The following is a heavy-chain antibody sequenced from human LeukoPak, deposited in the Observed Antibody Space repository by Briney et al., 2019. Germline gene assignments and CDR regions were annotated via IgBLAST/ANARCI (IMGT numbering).Heavy chain of an antibody. CDR2: IIPIFGTA. Sequence: GSSVKVSCKASGDTFSSYAISWVRQAPGQGLEWMGGIIPIFGTANYAQKFQGRVTITTDESTSTAYMELSSLRSEDTAVYYRARGIYSSSSDFDYWGQGTLVTVSS. D-gene: IGHD6-6*01. V-gene: IGHV1-69*05. CDR3: ARGIYSSSSDFDY. J-gene: IGHJ4*02. CDR1: GDTFSSYA.